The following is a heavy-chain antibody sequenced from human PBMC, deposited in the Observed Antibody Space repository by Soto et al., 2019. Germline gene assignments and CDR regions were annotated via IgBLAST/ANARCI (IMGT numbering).Heavy chain of an antibody. J-gene: IGHJ4*02. CDR1: GGSISMGDYY. CDR3: ARSLRRYRSGPFDF. V-gene: IGHV4-30-4*01. CDR2: IYHSVST. D-gene: IGHD5-18*01. Sequence: TLCVTCTVSGGSISMGDYYWSWIRQPPGEGLEWIGYIYHSVSTYYNPSLKSRLTISVDTSKNQFSLNLNSVTAADTAVYFCARSLRRYRSGPFDFRCQAPLVTGSS.